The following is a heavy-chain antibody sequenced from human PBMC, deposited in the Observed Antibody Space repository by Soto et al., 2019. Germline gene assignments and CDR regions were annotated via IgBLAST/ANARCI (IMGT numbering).Heavy chain of an antibody. Sequence: SETLSLTCTVSGVSISNSSYYWGWIRRPPGKGLEWIGTIYYSGITYYNPSLKSRVTISVDTSKNQFSLKLSSVTAADTAVYYCARDEVGATYYGMDVWGQGTTVTVSS. CDR2: IYYSGIT. CDR3: ARDEVGATYYGMDV. V-gene: IGHV4-39*02. CDR1: GVSISNSSYY. J-gene: IGHJ6*02. D-gene: IGHD1-26*01.